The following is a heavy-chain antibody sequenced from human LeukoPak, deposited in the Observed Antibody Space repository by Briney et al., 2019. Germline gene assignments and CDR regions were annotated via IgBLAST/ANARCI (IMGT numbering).Heavy chain of an antibody. V-gene: IGHV3-23*01. Sequence: GGSLRLSCAASGFTFSSYAMNWVRQAPGKGLQWVSTIGVGSDITYYADSVKGRFTISRDNDKNTLYLQMNSLRADDTAIYYCAKPTKMYYYDSGALNYWGPGTLVTVFS. CDR3: AKPTKMYYYDSGALNY. J-gene: IGHJ4*02. CDR1: GFTFSSYA. CDR2: IGVGSDIT. D-gene: IGHD3-22*01.